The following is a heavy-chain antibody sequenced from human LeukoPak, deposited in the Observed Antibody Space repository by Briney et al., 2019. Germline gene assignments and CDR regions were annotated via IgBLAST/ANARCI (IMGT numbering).Heavy chain of an antibody. J-gene: IGHJ4*02. V-gene: IGHV3-7*01. CDR1: GFTFSNYW. D-gene: IGHD2-15*01. CDR3: ARPELPGWSVLFDF. Sequence: GGSLRLSCAASGFTFSNYWMSWVRQAPGKGLEWVANINQDGSETYYADSVKGRFTMSRDNAKNSLDLQMNSLRAEDTAVYYCARPELPGWSVLFDFWGQGTLVTVSS. CDR2: INQDGSET.